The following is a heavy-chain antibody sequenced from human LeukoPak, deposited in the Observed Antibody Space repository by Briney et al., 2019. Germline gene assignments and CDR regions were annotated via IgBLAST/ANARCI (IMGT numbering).Heavy chain of an antibody. CDR1: GFTFSSYW. D-gene: IGHD4-17*01. V-gene: IGHV3-74*01. CDR2: INTDGRST. J-gene: IGHJ4*02. CDR3: ARDTDTVTTILDY. Sequence: GGSLRLSCAASGFTFSSYWMHWVRQAPGKGPVWVSHINTDGRSTSYADSVKGRFTISRDNAKNTLYLQMNSLRAEDTAVYYCARDTDTVTTILDYWGQGTLVTVSS.